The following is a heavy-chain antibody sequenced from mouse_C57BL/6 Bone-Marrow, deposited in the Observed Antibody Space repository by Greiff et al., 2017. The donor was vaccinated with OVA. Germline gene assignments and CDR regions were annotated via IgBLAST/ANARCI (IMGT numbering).Heavy chain of an antibody. V-gene: IGHV1-50*01. D-gene: IGHD1-1*01. Sequence: VQLQQPGAELVKPGASVKLSCKASGYTFTSYWMQWVKQRPGQGLEWIGEIDPSDSYTNYNQKFKGKATLTVDTSSSTAYMQLSSLASEDSAVYYCARPYYGTFDYWGQGTTLTVSS. J-gene: IGHJ2*01. CDR3: ARPYYGTFDY. CDR1: GYTFTSYW. CDR2: IDPSDSYT.